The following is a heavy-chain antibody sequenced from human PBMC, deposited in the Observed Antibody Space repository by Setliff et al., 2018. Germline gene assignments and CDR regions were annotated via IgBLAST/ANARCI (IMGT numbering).Heavy chain of an antibody. CDR3: ARDGGNGVDY. CDR1: GYPFTAYA. Sequence: ASVKVSCKASGYPFTAYAMNWVRQAPGQGFEWMGWINTKTGNPTYAQDFTGRLVFSLDTSVNTAFVQISSLKAEDTAVYYCARDGGNGVDYWGQGTLVTVSS. V-gene: IGHV7-4-1*02. J-gene: IGHJ4*02. CDR2: INTKTGNP. D-gene: IGHD3-16*01.